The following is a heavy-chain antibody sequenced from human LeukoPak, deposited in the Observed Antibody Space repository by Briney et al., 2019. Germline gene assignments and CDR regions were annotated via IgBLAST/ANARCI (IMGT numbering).Heavy chain of an antibody. V-gene: IGHV1-24*01. Sequence: ASVKVSCKVSGYTLSELSMHRVRQAPGKGLEWMGGFDPEDGETIYAQKFQGRVTMTEATSTETAHMELSSLRSEDTAVYYCATINYDVLTAPYYLDYWGQGTLVTVSS. J-gene: IGHJ4*02. CDR1: GYTLSELS. CDR2: FDPEDGET. D-gene: IGHD3-9*01. CDR3: ATINYDVLTAPYYLDY.